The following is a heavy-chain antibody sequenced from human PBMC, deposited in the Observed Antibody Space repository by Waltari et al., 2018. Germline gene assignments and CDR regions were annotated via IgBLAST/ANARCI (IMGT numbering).Heavy chain of an antibody. CDR2: ISRFNGNT. J-gene: IGHJ5*02. D-gene: IGHD5-12*01. CDR1: GYSSSNYE. CDR3: ATRNSVYLSLNS. Sequence: QVQLVQSGPEVKKPGASVKVSCEASGYSSSNYEFAWVRRAPGQGLEYMGGISRFNGNTNYAQKFHGRVTMTTDTSTNTAYLELGSLRSDDTAIYYCATRNSVYLSLNSWGQGTLVTVSS. V-gene: IGHV1-18*01.